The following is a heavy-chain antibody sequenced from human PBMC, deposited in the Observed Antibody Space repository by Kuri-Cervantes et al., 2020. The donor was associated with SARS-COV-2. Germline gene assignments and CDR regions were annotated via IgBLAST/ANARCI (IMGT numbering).Heavy chain of an antibody. CDR2: ISWDGGST. V-gene: IGHV3-43*01. CDR1: GFTFDDYT. CDR3: AKDSEDCSSTSCYIDY. D-gene: IGHD2-2*01. Sequence: ETLSLTCAASGFTFDDYTMHWVRQAPGKGLEWVSLISWDGGSTYYADSVKGRFTISRDNSKNSLYLQMNSLRTEDTALYYCAKDSEDCSSTSCYIDYWGQGTLVTVSS. J-gene: IGHJ4*02.